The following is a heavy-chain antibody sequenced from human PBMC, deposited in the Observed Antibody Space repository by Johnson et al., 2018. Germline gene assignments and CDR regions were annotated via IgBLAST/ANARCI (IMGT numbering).Heavy chain of an antibody. J-gene: IGHJ6*03. CDR2: IKTETDGGTT. V-gene: IGHV3-15*01. CDR3: ARASSGMVVTATEYYYYYYMDV. D-gene: IGHD2-21*02. Sequence: EVQLVESGGGLVKPGGSLRLSCAASGFTFSNAWMSWVRQAPGKGLEWVGRIKTETDGGTTDYAGPVKGRFTISRDDLENTVYLQMNSLRAEDTAVYYCARASSGMVVTATEYYYYYYMDVWGKGTTVTVSS. CDR1: GFTFSNAW.